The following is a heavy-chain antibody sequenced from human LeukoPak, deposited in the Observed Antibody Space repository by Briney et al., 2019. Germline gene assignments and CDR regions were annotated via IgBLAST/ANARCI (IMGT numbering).Heavy chain of an antibody. D-gene: IGHD3-3*01. CDR1: GFTFSSYA. Sequence: AGRSLRLSCAASGFTFSSYAMHWVRQAPGKGLEWVAVISYDGSNKYYADSVKGRFTISRDNSKNTLYLQMNSLRAEDTAVYYCARDPLDLWSGYCDYWGQGTLVTVSS. V-gene: IGHV3-30*04. CDR2: ISYDGSNK. CDR3: ARDPLDLWSGYCDY. J-gene: IGHJ4*02.